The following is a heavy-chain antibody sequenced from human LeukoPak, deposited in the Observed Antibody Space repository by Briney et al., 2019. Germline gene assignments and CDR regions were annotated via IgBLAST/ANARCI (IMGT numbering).Heavy chain of an antibody. D-gene: IGHD6-13*01. CDR1: GGSISCYY. V-gene: IGHV4-4*07. CDR2: IYSSGNT. CDR3: VRSRSSWSNFDS. Sequence: SETLSLTCSVSGGSISCYYWSWIRQSAGKGLEWIGRIYSSGNTNYNPSLESRVTMSVDTSTNQFSLKLSSVTAADTALYYCVRSRSSWSNFDSWGQGTLVTVSS. J-gene: IGHJ4*02.